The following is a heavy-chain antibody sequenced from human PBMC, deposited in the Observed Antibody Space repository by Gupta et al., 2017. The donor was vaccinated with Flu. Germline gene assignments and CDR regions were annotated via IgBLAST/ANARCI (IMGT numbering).Heavy chain of an antibody. Sequence: QVQLVQSGAEVMKPGASVIVSCKTSGYTFTDYYINWVRQATGQGLEWMGRLNPDSGATYYSQKFQGRVTMTRDTSINTVYMELSGLRSDDTAVYYCAKTASYRYTNGWLHHWGQGSLVTVSS. V-gene: IGHV1-2*02. CDR3: AKTASYRYTNGWLHH. CDR1: GYTFTDYY. CDR2: LNPDSGAT. D-gene: IGHD3-16*02. J-gene: IGHJ4*02.